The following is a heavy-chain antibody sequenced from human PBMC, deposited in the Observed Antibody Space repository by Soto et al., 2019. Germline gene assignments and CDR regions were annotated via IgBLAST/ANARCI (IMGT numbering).Heavy chain of an antibody. Sequence: GGSLRLSCAASGFTFSVEAMNWVRQAPGKGLEWVANIKQDGSEKYYVDSVKGRFTISRDNAKNSLYLQMNSLRAEDTAVYYCARRAPRARWELLLGWSESYFDYWGQGTLVTVSS. J-gene: IGHJ4*02. CDR2: IKQDGSEK. CDR3: ARRAPRARWELLLGWSESYFDY. D-gene: IGHD1-26*01. CDR1: GFTFSVEA. V-gene: IGHV3-7*03.